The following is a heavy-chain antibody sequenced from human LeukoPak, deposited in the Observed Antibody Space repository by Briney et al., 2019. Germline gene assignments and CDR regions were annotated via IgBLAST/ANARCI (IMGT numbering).Heavy chain of an antibody. CDR1: GYTFTGYY. J-gene: IGHJ4*02. D-gene: IGHD1-1*01. CDR2: INPNSGGT. Sequence: ASVKVSCKASGYTFTGYYMHWVRQAPGQGLEWMGWINPNSGGTNYAQKFQARVTLTTDTSTSTAYMELRSLRSDDTAVYYCARDVNSAFDYWGQGTLVTASS. V-gene: IGHV1-2*02. CDR3: ARDVNSAFDY.